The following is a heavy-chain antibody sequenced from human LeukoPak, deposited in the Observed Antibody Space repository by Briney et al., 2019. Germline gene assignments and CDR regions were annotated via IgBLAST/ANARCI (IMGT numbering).Heavy chain of an antibody. D-gene: IGHD4-17*01. J-gene: IGHJ4*02. CDR1: GGTFSSYA. V-gene: IGHV1-69*13. CDR2: IIPIFGTA. CDR3: ARRPDYGDPSDY. Sequence: SVKVSCKASGGTFSSYAISWVRQAPGQGLEWMGGIIPIFGTANYAQKFQGRVTITADESTSTAYMELSRLRSDDTAVYYCARRPDYGDPSDYWGQGTLVTVSS.